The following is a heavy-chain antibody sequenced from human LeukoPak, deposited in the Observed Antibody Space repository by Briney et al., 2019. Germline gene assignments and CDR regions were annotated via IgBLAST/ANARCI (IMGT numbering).Heavy chain of an antibody. D-gene: IGHD3-22*01. V-gene: IGHV4-28*03. CDR1: GYSISSSNW. Sequence: PSETLSLTCAVSGYSISSSNWWGWIRQPPGKGLEWIGYIYYSGCTYYNPSLKSRVTMSVDTSKNQFSLKLSSVTAVDTAVYYCARGDRITMIVVVITGNNYFDYWGQGTLVTVSS. CDR3: ARGDRITMIVVVITGNNYFDY. CDR2: IYYSGCT. J-gene: IGHJ4*02.